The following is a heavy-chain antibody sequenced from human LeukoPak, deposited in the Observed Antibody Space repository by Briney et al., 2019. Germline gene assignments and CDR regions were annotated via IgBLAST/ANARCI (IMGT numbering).Heavy chain of an antibody. CDR2: IYYSGST. CDR3: ARQIDDYYDTSGYWK. CDR1: GGSISSSRYY. V-gene: IGHV4-39*01. J-gene: IGHJ4*02. D-gene: IGHD3-22*01. Sequence: SETLSLTCTVSGGSISSSRYYWGWIRQPPGKGLEWIGSIYYSGSTNYNPSLKSRVTISIDTSKNQFSLKLSSVTAADTAVYYCARQIDDYYDTSGYWKWGQGTLVTVSS.